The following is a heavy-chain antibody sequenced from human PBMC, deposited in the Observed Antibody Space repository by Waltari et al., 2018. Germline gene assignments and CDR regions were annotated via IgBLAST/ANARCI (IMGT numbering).Heavy chain of an antibody. CDR2: ISSDSVSK. D-gene: IGHD3-22*01. J-gene: IGHJ4*02. Sequence: SGLTFGHYAMHWVRQAPGKGLEWLAIISSDSVSKFYAESVNGRFTISRDNSKNTMYLEMSALTLEDTAVYYCAGPWGYYSDDGHYLDYWGPGTQVFVSP. CDR1: GLTFGHYA. CDR3: AGPWGYYSDDGHYLDY. V-gene: IGHV3-30*15.